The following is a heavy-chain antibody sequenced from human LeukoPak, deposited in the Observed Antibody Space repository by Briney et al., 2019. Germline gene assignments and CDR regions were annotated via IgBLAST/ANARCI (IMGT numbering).Heavy chain of an antibody. D-gene: IGHD1-26*01. CDR3: ARVVGATNYFDY. V-gene: IGHV4-39*01. CDR2: IYYSGST. CDR1: GGSISSSRYY. J-gene: IGHJ4*02. Sequence: SETLSLTCTVSGGSISSSRYYWGWLRQPPGKGLEWIGSIYYSGSTYYNPSLKSRVTISVDTSKNQFSLKLSSVTAADTAVYYCARVVGATNYFDYWGQGTLVTVSS.